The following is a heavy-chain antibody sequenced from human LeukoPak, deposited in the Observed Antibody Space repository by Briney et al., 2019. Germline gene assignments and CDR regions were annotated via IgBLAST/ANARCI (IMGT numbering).Heavy chain of an antibody. CDR1: GFIFSSYG. D-gene: IGHD3-16*02. CDR3: ARDLMITFGGVIASYYFDY. CDR2: IWYDGSNK. Sequence: GRSLRLSCAASGFIFSSYGMHWVRQAPGKGLEWVAVIWYDGSNKYYADSVKGRFTISRDNSKNTLYLQMNSLRAEDTAVYYCARDLMITFGGVIASYYFDYWGQGTLVTVSS. J-gene: IGHJ4*02. V-gene: IGHV3-33*01.